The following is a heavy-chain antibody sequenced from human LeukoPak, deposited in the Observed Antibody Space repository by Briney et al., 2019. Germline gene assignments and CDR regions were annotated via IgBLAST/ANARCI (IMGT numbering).Heavy chain of an antibody. D-gene: IGHD1-14*01. CDR3: ARTNLRGFDY. Sequence: GGSLRLSCAASGFTFSGYTMNWVRQAPGKGLEWVSFITASSSSIYYADSLKGRFTISRDNAKNSLNLQMNSLSAEDTALYYCARTNLRGFDYWGQGTLVTVSS. J-gene: IGHJ4*02. V-gene: IGHV3-48*01. CDR1: GFTFSGYT. CDR2: ITASSSSI.